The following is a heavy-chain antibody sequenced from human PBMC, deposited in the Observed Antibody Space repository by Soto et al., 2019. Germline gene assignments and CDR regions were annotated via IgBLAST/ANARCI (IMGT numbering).Heavy chain of an antibody. D-gene: IGHD3-22*01. CDR2: IYYSGDT. Sequence: ETLSLTCSVSGASMGSSGYYWGWIRQPPGKGLEWIGTIYYSGDTYYNASLKIRVTISVDTSKKQFSLRLRSVTAADTAVYYCARDFGTFYSDSSGYHDRGYFDYWGQGTQVTVSS. CDR1: GASMGSSGYY. V-gene: IGHV4-39*02. CDR3: ARDFGTFYSDSSGYHDRGYFDY. J-gene: IGHJ4*02.